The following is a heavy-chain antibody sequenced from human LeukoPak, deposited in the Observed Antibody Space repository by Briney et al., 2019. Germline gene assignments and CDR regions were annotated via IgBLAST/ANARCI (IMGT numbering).Heavy chain of an antibody. D-gene: IGHD3-10*01. CDR3: AREAYGSGTYFDY. V-gene: IGHV3-30-3*01. CDR1: GFTFSSYA. Sequence: PGGSLRLSCAASGFTFSSYAMHWVRQAPGKGLEWVAVISYDGSNKYYADSVKGRFTISRDNSKNTLYLQMNSLRAEDTAVYYCAREAYGSGTYFDYWGRGTLVTVSS. CDR2: ISYDGSNK. J-gene: IGHJ4*02.